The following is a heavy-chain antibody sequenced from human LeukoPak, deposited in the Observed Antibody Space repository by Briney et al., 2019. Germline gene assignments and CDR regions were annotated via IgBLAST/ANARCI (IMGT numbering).Heavy chain of an antibody. CDR1: GGSISSSNW. CDR3: ASGSGSYYPFDY. V-gene: IGHV4-4*02. D-gene: IGHD1-26*01. Sequence: SGTLSLTCAVSGGSISSSNWWSWVRQPPGKGLEWIGEIYHSGSTNYNPSLKGRVTISVDRSKNQFSLKLSSVTAADTAVYYCASGSGSYYPFDYWGQGTLVTVSS. CDR2: IYHSGST. J-gene: IGHJ4*02.